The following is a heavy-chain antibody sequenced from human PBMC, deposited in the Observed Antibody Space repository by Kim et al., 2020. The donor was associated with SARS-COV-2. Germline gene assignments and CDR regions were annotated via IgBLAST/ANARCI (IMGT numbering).Heavy chain of an antibody. Sequence: ASVKVSCKASGYTFTGYFMHWVRQAPGQGLEWMGRINPYSGDANYAQKFQDRVTMTRDMSISTVYVELSRLKSDDTAVYFCAREGHGYYYGMDVWGQGTTVNVSS. CDR1: GYTFTGYF. CDR3: AREGHGYYYGMDV. J-gene: IGHJ6*02. V-gene: IGHV1-2*06. CDR2: INPYSGDA.